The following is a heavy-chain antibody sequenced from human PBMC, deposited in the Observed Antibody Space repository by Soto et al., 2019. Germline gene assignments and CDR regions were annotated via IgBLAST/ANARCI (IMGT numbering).Heavy chain of an antibody. D-gene: IGHD3-3*01. J-gene: IGHJ5*02. CDR2: ISGSGGST. CDR3: AKDGPGHYDFWSGYSRTPVWFDP. V-gene: IGHV3-23*01. CDR1: GFIFSTDW. Sequence: PGGSLRLSCAASGFIFSTDWMSWVRQAPGRGLEWVSAISGSGGSTYYADSVKGRFTISRDNSKNTLYLQMNSLRAEDTAVYYCAKDGPGHYDFWSGYSRTPVWFDPWGQGTLVTVSS.